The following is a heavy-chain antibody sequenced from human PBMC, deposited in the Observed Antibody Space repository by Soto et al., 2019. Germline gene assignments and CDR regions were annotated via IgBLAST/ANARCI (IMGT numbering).Heavy chain of an antibody. Sequence: ASVKVSCKASGYTFTSYGISWVRQAPGQGLEWMGWISAYNGNTNYAQKLQGRVTMTTDTSTSTAYMELRSLRSDDTAVYYCARDFETGTTPGSSYWSQGTLVTVSS. J-gene: IGHJ4*02. CDR1: GYTFTSYG. D-gene: IGHD1-7*01. V-gene: IGHV1-18*01. CDR2: ISAYNGNT. CDR3: ARDFETGTTPGSSY.